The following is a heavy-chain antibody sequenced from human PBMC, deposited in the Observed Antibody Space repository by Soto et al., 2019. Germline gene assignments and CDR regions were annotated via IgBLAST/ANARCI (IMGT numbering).Heavy chain of an antibody. CDR3: AGRYCSGGSCYSAYFDL. CDR1: GYTFTSYG. CDR2: ISAYNGNT. D-gene: IGHD2-15*01. J-gene: IGHJ2*01. V-gene: IGHV1-18*01. Sequence: QVQLVQSGAEVKKPGASVKVSCKASGYTFTSYGISWVRQAPGEGLEWMGWISAYNGNTNYAQKLQGRVTMTTDTSTSTAYMELRSLRSDDTAVYYCAGRYCSGGSCYSAYFDLWGRGTLVTVSS.